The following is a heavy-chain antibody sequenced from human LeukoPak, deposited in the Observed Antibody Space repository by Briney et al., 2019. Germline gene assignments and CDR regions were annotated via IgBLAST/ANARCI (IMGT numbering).Heavy chain of an antibody. J-gene: IGHJ3*02. CDR3: ARDTGNEDAFDI. Sequence: SETLSLTCAVYGGSFSGHYWSWIRQPPGKGLEWIGEINHSGSTNYNPSLKSRVTISVDTSKNRFSLKLSSVTAADTAVYYCARDTGNEDAFDIWGQGTMVTVSS. CDR2: INHSGST. V-gene: IGHV4-34*01. D-gene: IGHD2-8*02. CDR1: GGSFSGHY.